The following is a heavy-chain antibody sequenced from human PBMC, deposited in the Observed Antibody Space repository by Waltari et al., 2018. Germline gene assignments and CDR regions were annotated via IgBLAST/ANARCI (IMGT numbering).Heavy chain of an antibody. CDR2: IKMDGGIT. D-gene: IGHD6-13*01. V-gene: IGHV3-74*01. J-gene: IGHJ4*02. CDR1: GFIFSSYW. Sequence: EVRLVESGGGLVQPGGSLRLSCAASGFIFSSYWMHWVRQAPGKGLVSVENIKMDGGITNDADSVKGRFTISRDNAKNTLFLQMNSLRDEDTAVYYCVLYSSSFLGDCWGQGTLVAVSS. CDR3: VLYSSSFLGDC.